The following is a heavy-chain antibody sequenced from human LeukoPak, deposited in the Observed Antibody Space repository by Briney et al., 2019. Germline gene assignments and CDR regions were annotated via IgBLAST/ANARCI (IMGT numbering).Heavy chain of an antibody. CDR3: ARAPRIQLWFGAGGFFDY. D-gene: IGHD5-18*01. J-gene: IGHJ4*02. CDR1: GGTFSSYA. V-gene: IGHV1-69*13. Sequence: ASVKVSCKASGGTFSSYAISWVRQAPGQGLEWMGGIIPIFGTANYAQKFQGRVTITADESTSTAYMELSSLRSEDTAVYYCARAPRIQLWFGAGGFFDYWGQGTPITVSS. CDR2: IIPIFGTA.